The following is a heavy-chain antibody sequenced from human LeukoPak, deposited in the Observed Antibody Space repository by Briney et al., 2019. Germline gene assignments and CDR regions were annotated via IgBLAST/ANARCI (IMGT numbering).Heavy chain of an antibody. CDR1: GGSISSGGYY. Sequence: SETLSLTCTVSGGSISSGGYYWSWIRQHPGKGLEWIGYIYYSGSTYYNPSLKSRVTISVDTSKNQFSLKLSSVAAADTVLYYCARYCSGGSCYRNWFDPWGQGTLVTVSS. V-gene: IGHV4-31*03. J-gene: IGHJ5*02. CDR3: ARYCSGGSCYRNWFDP. D-gene: IGHD2-15*01. CDR2: IYYSGST.